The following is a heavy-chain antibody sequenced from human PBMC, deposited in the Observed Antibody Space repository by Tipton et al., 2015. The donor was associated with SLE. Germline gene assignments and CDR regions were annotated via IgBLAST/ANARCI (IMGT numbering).Heavy chain of an antibody. CDR1: GGSFRGYY. V-gene: IGHV4-34*01. CDR2: INHSGTT. Sequence: TLSLTCAVYGGSFRGYYWSWIRQAPDKGLEWIGEINHSGTTFYNPSFESRVTISVDTSKNQFSLKLRSVTAADTAVYYCARRRRGYSYGYYWYFDFWGRGTLVTVSS. CDR3: ARRRRGYSYGYYWYFDF. D-gene: IGHD5-12*01. J-gene: IGHJ2*01.